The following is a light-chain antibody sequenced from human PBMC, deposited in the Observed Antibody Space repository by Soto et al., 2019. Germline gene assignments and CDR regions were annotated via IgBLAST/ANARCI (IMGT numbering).Light chain of an antibody. Sequence: QSVLTQPPSVSGAPGQTVTISCTGSTSNIGACNDVHWYQQLPGTAPKLLIYGHSNRPSGVPDRFSGSKSGTSASLAITGLQAEDEADYYCQSYDSSLSLVVLGGGTKLTVL. J-gene: IGLJ2*01. CDR3: QSYDSSLSLVV. CDR2: GHS. V-gene: IGLV1-40*01. CDR1: TSNIGACND.